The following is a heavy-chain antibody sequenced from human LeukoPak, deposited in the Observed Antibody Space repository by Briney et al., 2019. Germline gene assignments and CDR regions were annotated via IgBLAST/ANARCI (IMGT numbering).Heavy chain of an antibody. J-gene: IGHJ6*02. CDR3: ARGLLEDTAMAPDYYGMDV. V-gene: IGHV1-8*01. Sequence: ASVKVSCKASGYTFTSYDINWVRQATGQGLEWMGWMNPNSGNTGYAQKFQGRVTMTRNTSISTAYMELSSLRSEDTAVYYCARGLLEDTAMAPDYYGMDVGAQGTPVPVSS. CDR1: GYTFTSYD. CDR2: MNPNSGNT. D-gene: IGHD5-18*01.